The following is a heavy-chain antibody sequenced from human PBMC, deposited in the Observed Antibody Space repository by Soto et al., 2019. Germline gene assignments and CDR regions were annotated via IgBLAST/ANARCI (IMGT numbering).Heavy chain of an antibody. Sequence: GGSLRLSCAASGFTFSTYAMHWVRQAPGKGLEWVAVISYDGSNKHYADSVKGRFTISRDNSKNTLYLQMNSPRAETTAVSYFARTPVIDIVVPPDYWGQGTLVTVSS. CDR3: ARTPVIDIVVPPDY. J-gene: IGHJ4*02. D-gene: IGHD2-15*01. V-gene: IGHV3-30*04. CDR2: ISYDGSNK. CDR1: GFTFSTYA.